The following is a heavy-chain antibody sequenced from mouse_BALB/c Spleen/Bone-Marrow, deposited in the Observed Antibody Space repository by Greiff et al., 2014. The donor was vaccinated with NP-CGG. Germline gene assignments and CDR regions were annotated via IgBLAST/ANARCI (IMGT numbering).Heavy chain of an antibody. CDR2: IWAGGST. V-gene: IGHV2-9*02. CDR1: GFSLTSYG. CDR3: ARGPFITTVHYHAMDY. D-gene: IGHD1-2*01. J-gene: IGHJ4*01. Sequence: LQESGPGLVAPSQSLSITCTVSGFSLTSYGVHWVRQPPGKGLEWLGVIWAGGSTNYNSALMSRLSISKDNSKSQVFLKMNSLQTDDTAMYYCARGPFITTVHYHAMDYWGQGTSVTVSS.